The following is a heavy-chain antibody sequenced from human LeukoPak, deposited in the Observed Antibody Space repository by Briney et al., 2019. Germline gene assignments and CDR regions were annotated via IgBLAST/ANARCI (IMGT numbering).Heavy chain of an antibody. V-gene: IGHV3-21*01. J-gene: IGHJ4*02. CDR3: ARVTRGGYDGYFDY. CDR2: ISTSSSYI. CDR1: GFTFSNS. Sequence: GGSLRLSCAASGFTFSNSMNWVRQAAGKGLEWGSFISTSSSYIYYADSLKGRFTISRDNAKKSLYLQINSLRAEDTAVYYCARVTRGGYDGYFDYWGQGTLVTVSS. D-gene: IGHD5-12*01.